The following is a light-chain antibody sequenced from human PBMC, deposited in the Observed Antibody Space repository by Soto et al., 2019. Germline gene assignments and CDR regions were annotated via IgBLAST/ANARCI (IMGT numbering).Light chain of an antibody. CDR2: DAS. CDR1: QSVSSY. V-gene: IGKV3-11*01. Sequence: EIVLTHSPATLSLSPGEKATLSCRSSQSVSSYLAWYQQKPGQAPRLLIYDASNRATGIPARVSGSGSGTDFTRTNSSLEPEDFAVYYCQQRSNWPPTFGQGTKLEIK. J-gene: IGKJ2*01. CDR3: QQRSNWPPT.